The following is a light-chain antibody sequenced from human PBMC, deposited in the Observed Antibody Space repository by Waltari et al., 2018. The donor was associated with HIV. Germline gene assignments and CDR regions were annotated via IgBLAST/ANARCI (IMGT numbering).Light chain of an antibody. Sequence: VTISCSGSSSNIGSKYVYWYQQLPGTAPKLLIYRNNQRPSGVPDRFSGSKSGTSASLAISGLRSEDEADYYCAAWDDSLSVVYVFGTGTKVTVL. CDR3: AAWDDSLSVVYV. CDR1: SSNIGSKY. J-gene: IGLJ1*01. V-gene: IGLV1-47*01. CDR2: RNN.